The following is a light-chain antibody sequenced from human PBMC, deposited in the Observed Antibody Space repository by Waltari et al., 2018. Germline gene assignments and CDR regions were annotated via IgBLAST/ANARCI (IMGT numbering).Light chain of an antibody. V-gene: IGLV2-14*03. J-gene: IGLJ2*01. Sequence: QSALTQPASVSGSPGQSITISFTGTRADIGAFNFVSRYQQHPGKVPKLMIYDVINRPSGVSSRFSGSKSGNTASLTISGLQAEDEADYYCSSYSSSSTLVVFGGGTKLTVL. CDR1: RADIGAFNF. CDR3: SSYSSSSTLVV. CDR2: DVI.